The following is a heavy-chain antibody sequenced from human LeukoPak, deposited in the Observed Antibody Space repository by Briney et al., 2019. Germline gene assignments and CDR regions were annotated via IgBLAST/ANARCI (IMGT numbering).Heavy chain of an antibody. V-gene: IGHV4-38-2*01. Sequence: SETLSLTCAVSGYSISSGYYWGWIRQPPGKGLEWIGSIYHSGSTYYNPSLKSRVTISVDTSKNQFSLKLSSVTAADTAVYYCARAVELWSGELFGAFDIWGQGTMVTVSS. CDR1: GYSISSGYY. CDR3: ARAVELWSGELFGAFDI. J-gene: IGHJ3*02. D-gene: IGHD3-10*01. CDR2: IYHSGST.